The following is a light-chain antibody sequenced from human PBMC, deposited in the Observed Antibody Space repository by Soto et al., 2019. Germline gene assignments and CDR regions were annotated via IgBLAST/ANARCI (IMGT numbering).Light chain of an antibody. CDR3: QQYNTYPLT. CDR1: QSISTW. CDR2: KAS. J-gene: IGKJ4*01. Sequence: DIQMTQPPSTLSASVGDRVTITCRASQSISTWFAWYQQKPGKAPKLLIYKASNLEGGVPSRFSGSGSGTEFTITISSLQPDDFATYYCQQYNTYPLTFGGGTTVDIK. V-gene: IGKV1-5*03.